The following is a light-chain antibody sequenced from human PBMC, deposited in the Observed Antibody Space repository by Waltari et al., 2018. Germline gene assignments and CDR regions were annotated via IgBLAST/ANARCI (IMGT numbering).Light chain of an antibody. CDR3: QQRSNWPPAT. CDR2: DAS. J-gene: IGKJ1*01. V-gene: IGKV3-11*01. Sequence: EIVLTQSPATLSLSPGERATLSCRASQSVSSYLAWYQQKPGQAPRLLIYDASNRATGIPAGFSGSGSGTDFTLTISSLEPEDFAVYYCQQRSNWPPATFGQGTKVEIK. CDR1: QSVSSY.